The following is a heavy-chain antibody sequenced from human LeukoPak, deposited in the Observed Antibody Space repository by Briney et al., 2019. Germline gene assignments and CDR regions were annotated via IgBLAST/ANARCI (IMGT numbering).Heavy chain of an antibody. D-gene: IGHD3-10*01. CDR3: ARGALLWFGDRMEYYFDY. V-gene: IGHV4-59*01. CDR1: SGSITNYY. J-gene: IGHJ4*02. Sequence: PSETLSLTCTVSSGSITNYYWSWIRQPPGKGLEWIGFIYYSGNTNYNPSLKSRVTISVDTSKNQFSLKLSSMTAADPAVYYCARGALLWFGDRMEYYFDYWGQGTLLTVSS. CDR2: IYYSGNT.